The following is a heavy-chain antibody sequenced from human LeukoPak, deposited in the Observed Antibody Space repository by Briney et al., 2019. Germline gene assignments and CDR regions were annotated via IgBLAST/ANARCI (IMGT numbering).Heavy chain of an antibody. J-gene: IGHJ4*02. V-gene: IGHV3-72*01. D-gene: IGHD3-22*01. CDR3: AKDSAGYYESSGYYPFDY. Sequence: GGSLRLSCAASGFTFSDHYMDWVRQAPGKGLEWAGRIRNKANSYTTEYAASVKGRFTISRDNSKNTLYMQMNSLRVEDTAVYYCAKDSAGYYESSGYYPFDYWGQGTLVTVSS. CDR1: GFTFSDHY. CDR2: IRNKANSYTT.